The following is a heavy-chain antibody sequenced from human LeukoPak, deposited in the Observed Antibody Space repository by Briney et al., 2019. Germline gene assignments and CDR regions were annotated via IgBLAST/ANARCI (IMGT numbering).Heavy chain of an antibody. CDR2: IIPIFGTA. Sequence: ASVKVSCKASGGTFSSYAISWVRQAPGQGLDWMGGIIPIFGTANYAQKFQGRVTITTDESTSTAYMELSSLRSEDTAVYYCARSQGGYDFWSGYHHRPYYFDYWGQGTLVTVSS. CDR1: GGTFSSYA. CDR3: ARSQGGYDFWSGYHHRPYYFDY. D-gene: IGHD3-3*01. V-gene: IGHV1-69*05. J-gene: IGHJ4*02.